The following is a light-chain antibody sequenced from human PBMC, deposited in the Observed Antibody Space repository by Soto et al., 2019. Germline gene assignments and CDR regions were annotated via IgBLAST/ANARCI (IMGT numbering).Light chain of an antibody. V-gene: IGLV4-60*03. CDR2: LVRSGSY. Sequence: QLVLTQSSSASASMGASVKLTCTLNSGHSNNIIAWHQQQPGKAPRYLMKLVRSGSYTKGSGVPDRFSGSSSGADRYLTISNLQSEDEADYYCQTWDSNTHSPFSGGTQLTVL. CDR3: QTWDSNTHSP. J-gene: IGLJ2*01. CDR1: SGHSNNI.